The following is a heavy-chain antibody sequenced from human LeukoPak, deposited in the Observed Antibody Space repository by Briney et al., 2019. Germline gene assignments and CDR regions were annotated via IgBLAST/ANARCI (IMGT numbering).Heavy chain of an antibody. J-gene: IGHJ4*02. V-gene: IGHV3-23*01. CDR1: GFTVGSAW. D-gene: IGHD6-13*01. CDR3: AKALYQGEIAAAGTGAY. CDR2: ISGSGGST. Sequence: QPGGSLRLSCAASGFTVGSAWMSWVRQAPGKGLEWVSAISGSGGSTYYADSVKGRFTISRDNSKNTLYLQMNSLRAEDTAVYYCAKALYQGEIAAAGTGAYWGQGTLVTVSS.